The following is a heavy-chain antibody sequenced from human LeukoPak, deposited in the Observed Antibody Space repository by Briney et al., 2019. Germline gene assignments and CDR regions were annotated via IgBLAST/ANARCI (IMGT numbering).Heavy chain of an antibody. D-gene: IGHD6-19*01. V-gene: IGHV4-34*01. CDR3: ARTGYSSGWYFFDY. CDR2: INHSGST. CDR1: GGSFSGYY. Sequence: PSETLFLTCAAYGGSFSGYYWSWIRQPPGKGLKWIGEINHSGSTNYNPSLKSRVTISVDTSKNQFSLKLSSVTAADTAVYYCARTGYSSGWYFFDYWGQGTLVTVSS. J-gene: IGHJ4*02.